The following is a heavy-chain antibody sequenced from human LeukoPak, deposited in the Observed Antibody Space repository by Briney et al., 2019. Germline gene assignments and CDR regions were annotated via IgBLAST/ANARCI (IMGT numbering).Heavy chain of an antibody. CDR2: IYSGGNT. CDR3: AAYPSSAY. V-gene: IGHV3-53*01. CDR1: GFSVSSNY. J-gene: IGHJ4*02. D-gene: IGHD6-6*01. Sequence: PGGSLRLSCAASGFSVSSNYMSWVRQTPGKGLECVSLIYSGGNTYYADSVKGRFTISRDHSKNTLYLQMNTLRAEDTAVYYCAAYPSSAYWGRGTLVTVSS.